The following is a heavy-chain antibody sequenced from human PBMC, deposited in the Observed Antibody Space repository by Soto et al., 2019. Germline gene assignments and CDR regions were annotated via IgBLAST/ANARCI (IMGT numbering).Heavy chain of an antibody. CDR1: GYTFTSYD. CDR3: ARGYTIFGVPPYYYYSMDV. Sequence: GASVKVSCKASGYTFTSYDINWVRQATGQGLEWMGWMNPNSGNTGYAQKFQGRVTMTRNTSISTAYMELSSLRSEDTAVYYCARGYTIFGVPPYYYYSMDVWGKGPTVTVSS. CDR2: MNPNSGNT. D-gene: IGHD3-3*01. J-gene: IGHJ6*03. V-gene: IGHV1-8*01.